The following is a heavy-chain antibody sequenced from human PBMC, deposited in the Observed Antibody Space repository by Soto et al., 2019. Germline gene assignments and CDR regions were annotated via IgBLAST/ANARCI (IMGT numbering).Heavy chain of an antibody. V-gene: IGHV3-23*01. CDR1: GFTFSSYA. J-gene: IGHJ4*02. CDR3: AKDKSRGVTVTPDY. Sequence: EVQLLESGGGLVQPGGSLRLSCAVSGFTFSSYAMSWFRQAPGKGPEWVPSISGAGGVTHYADSVRGRFTISRDNSKNTLYLQMNSLRAEDTAVYYCAKDKSRGVTVTPDYGVQGTLVTVSS. CDR2: ISGAGGVT. D-gene: IGHD4-17*01.